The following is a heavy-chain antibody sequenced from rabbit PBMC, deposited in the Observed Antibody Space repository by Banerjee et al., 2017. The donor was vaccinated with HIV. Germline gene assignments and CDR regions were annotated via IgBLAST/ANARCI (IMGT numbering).Heavy chain of an antibody. Sequence: QSLEESGGDLVKPGASLTLTCTASGFSFSSGYDMCWVRQAPGKGLELIACIVTNVGNSWYASWAKGRFTISKTSSTTVTLQMTSLTAADTATYFCTRYQAYSSGYWGLWGPGTLVTVS. CDR1: GFSFSSGYD. V-gene: IGHV1S40*01. CDR3: TRYQAYSSGYWGL. D-gene: IGHD1-1*01. J-gene: IGHJ4*01. CDR2: IVTNVGNS.